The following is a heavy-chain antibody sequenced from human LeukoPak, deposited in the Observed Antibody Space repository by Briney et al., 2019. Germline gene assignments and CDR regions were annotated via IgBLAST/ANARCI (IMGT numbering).Heavy chain of an antibody. Sequence: SETLSLTCTVSGGSISSGGYYWSWIRQPPGKGLEWIGYIYHSGSTYYNPSLKSRVTISVDRSKNQFSLKLSSVTAADTAVYYCARGSEYHPGLGYWGQGTLVTVSS. CDR3: ARGSEYHPGLGY. J-gene: IGHJ4*02. CDR2: IYHSGST. D-gene: IGHD2-2*01. CDR1: GGSISSGGYY. V-gene: IGHV4-30-2*01.